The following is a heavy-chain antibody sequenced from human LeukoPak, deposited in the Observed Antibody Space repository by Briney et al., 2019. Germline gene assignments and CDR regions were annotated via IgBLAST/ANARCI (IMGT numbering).Heavy chain of an antibody. CDR2: IVVGSGNT. Sequence: SVKVSCKASGFTFTSSAVQWVRQARGQRLEWIGWIVVGSGNTNYAQKFQERVTITRDMSTSTAYMELSSLRSEDTAVYYCAVNSNRFGELEDFKKYYYYYMDVWGKGTTVTVSS. D-gene: IGHD3-10*01. J-gene: IGHJ6*03. CDR3: AVNSNRFGELEDFKKYYYYYMDV. CDR1: GFTFTSSA. V-gene: IGHV1-58*01.